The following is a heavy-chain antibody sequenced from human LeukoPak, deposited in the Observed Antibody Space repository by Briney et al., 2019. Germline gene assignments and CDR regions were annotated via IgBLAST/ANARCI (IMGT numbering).Heavy chain of an antibody. CDR1: GFTFSSYS. Sequence: GGSLRLSCAASGFTFSSYSMNWVRQAPGKGLEWVSAISGSGGSTYYADSVKGRFTISRDNSKNTLYLQMNSLRAEDTAVYYCAKDRRYSSSSFDYWGQGTLVTVSS. CDR3: AKDRRYSSSSFDY. D-gene: IGHD6-6*01. V-gene: IGHV3-23*01. CDR2: ISGSGGST. J-gene: IGHJ4*02.